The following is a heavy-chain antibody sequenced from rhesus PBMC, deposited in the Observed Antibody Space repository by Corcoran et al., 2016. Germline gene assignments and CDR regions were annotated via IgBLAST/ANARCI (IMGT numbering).Heavy chain of an antibody. Sequence: QVTLKESGPALVNPTQTLTLTGTFSGFSLSTGGLGVGWSRRPPRTALEWLALISWDDDKRYSTSLKSRLTISKDTSKSQVVLTLTNMDPMDTATYYCARRRIVGTIYSHFDYWGQGVLVTVSS. CDR1: GFSLSTGGLG. CDR3: ARRRIVGTIYSHFDY. D-gene: IGHD1-44*01. J-gene: IGHJ4*01. CDR2: ISWDDDK. V-gene: IGHV2-1*01.